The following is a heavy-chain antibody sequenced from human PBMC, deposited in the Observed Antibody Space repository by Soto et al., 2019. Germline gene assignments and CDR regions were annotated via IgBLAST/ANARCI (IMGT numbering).Heavy chain of an antibody. V-gene: IGHV2-70*01. J-gene: IGHJ5*02. CDR3: ARGCEFRGGDNFDH. Sequence: SGPTLVNPTQTLTLTCTFSGFSLSTSGMCVSWIRQPPGKALEWLALIDWDDDKYYSTSLKTRLTISKDTSKNQVVLTMTNVAAVDTATYYCARGCEFRGGDNFDHWGQGTLVTVS. CDR2: IDWDDDK. CDR1: GFSLSTSGMC. D-gene: IGHD2-21*01.